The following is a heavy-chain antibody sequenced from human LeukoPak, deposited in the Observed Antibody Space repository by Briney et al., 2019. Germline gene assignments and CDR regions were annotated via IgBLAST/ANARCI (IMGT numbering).Heavy chain of an antibody. V-gene: IGHV3-48*01. CDR3: ARTILGYCSDSSCYPDAFDI. Sequence: PGGSLRLSCAASGFIFSNYNMNWVRQAPGKGLEWVSYISSDSTTIYYADSVKGRFTISRDNVKNSLFLQMNSLRAEDTAVYYCARTILGYCSDSSCYPDAFDIWGRGTLVTVSS. J-gene: IGHJ3*02. CDR2: ISSDSTTI. D-gene: IGHD2-2*01. CDR1: GFIFSNYN.